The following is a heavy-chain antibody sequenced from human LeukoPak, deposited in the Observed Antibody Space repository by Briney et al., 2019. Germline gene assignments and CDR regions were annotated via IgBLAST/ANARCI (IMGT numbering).Heavy chain of an antibody. CDR1: GGSISSYY. CDR3: ARAMGNYDTRAAFDI. Sequence: PSETLSLTCTVSGGSISSYYWSWIRQPPGKGLEWIGYIYYSGSTNYNPSLKSRVTISVDTSKNQFSLKLSSVTAADTAVYYCARAMGNYDTRAAFDIWGQGTMVTVSS. D-gene: IGHD3-22*01. V-gene: IGHV4-59*01. J-gene: IGHJ3*02. CDR2: IYYSGST.